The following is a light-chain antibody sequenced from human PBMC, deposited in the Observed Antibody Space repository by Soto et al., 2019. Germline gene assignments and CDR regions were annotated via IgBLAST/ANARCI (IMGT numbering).Light chain of an antibody. V-gene: IGKV2-28*01. CDR2: WGS. CDR1: QSLLHDNGFNF. CDR3: MQALETPLT. J-gene: IGKJ4*01. Sequence: DIVMTQSPLFLSVTPGEPASISCRSSQSLLHDNGFNFLNWYLQKPGQSPQLLISWGSSRASGVPDRFSGRASGRDFPLLISRVEAEDGGVFYCMQALETPLTFGGGTKVEIK.